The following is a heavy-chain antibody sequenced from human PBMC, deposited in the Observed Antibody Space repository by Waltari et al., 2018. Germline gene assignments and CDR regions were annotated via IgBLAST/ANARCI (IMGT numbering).Heavy chain of an antibody. J-gene: IGHJ5*02. CDR2: VHGSGKT. V-gene: IGHV4-4*02. Sequence: QLQLQESGPGLVKPSGTLSLICTVSGDSMRSPYWWGWVSQPPGKGLEWIGQVHGSGKTNYNPSFASRVTVSLDTSTSHFALEVTSATAADTALYYCARDRGRGLYLDTWGQGILVTVSP. D-gene: IGHD2-15*01. CDR1: GDSMRSPYW. CDR3: ARDRGRGLYLDT.